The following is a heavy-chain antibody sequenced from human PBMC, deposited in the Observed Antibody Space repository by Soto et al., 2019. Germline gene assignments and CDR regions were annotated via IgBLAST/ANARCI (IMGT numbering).Heavy chain of an antibody. J-gene: IGHJ6*03. Sequence: EVQLVESGGGLVQPGGSLRLSCAASGFTFSSYWMCWVRQAAGKGLEWVANIKQDGSEKYYVDSVKGRFTISRDNAKNSLYLQMNCLRAEDTAVYYCARHVVVVAGDYYLDVWGKGTTATVSS. V-gene: IGHV3-7*01. D-gene: IGHD2-15*01. CDR2: IKQDGSEK. CDR3: ARHVVVVAGDYYLDV. CDR1: GFTFSSYW.